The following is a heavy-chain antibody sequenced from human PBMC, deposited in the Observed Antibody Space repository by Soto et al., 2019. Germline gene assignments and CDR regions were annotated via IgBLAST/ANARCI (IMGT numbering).Heavy chain of an antibody. D-gene: IGHD3-16*02. CDR1: GYTFTSYY. CDR2: MNPNSGNT. J-gene: IGHJ3*02. Sequence: ASVKVSCKASGYTFTSYYINWVRQATGQGLEWMGWMNPNSGNTGYAQKFQGRVTMTRNTSIGTAYMELSSLRSEDTAVYYCARVLITFGGVIVSAFDIWGQGTMVTVSS. CDR3: ARVLITFGGVIVSAFDI. V-gene: IGHV1-8*01.